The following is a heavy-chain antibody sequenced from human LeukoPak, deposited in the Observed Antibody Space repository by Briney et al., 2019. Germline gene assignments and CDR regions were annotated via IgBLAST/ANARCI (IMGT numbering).Heavy chain of an antibody. CDR2: IIPIFGTA. V-gene: IGHV1-69*13. J-gene: IGHJ4*02. Sequence: GASVKVSCKASGGTFSSYAISWERQAPGQGLEWMGGIIPIFGTANYAQKFQGRVTITADESTSTAYMELSSLRSEDTAVYYCAGSSGPPLDYWGQGTLVTVSS. CDR1: GGTFSSYA. D-gene: IGHD6-19*01. CDR3: AGSSGPPLDY.